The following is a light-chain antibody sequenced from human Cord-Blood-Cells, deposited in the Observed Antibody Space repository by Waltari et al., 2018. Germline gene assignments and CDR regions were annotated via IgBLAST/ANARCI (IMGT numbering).Light chain of an antibody. V-gene: IGKV1-33*01. Sequence: DIQMTQSPSSLSASVGDRVTITCQASQDNSNYLNWYQQKPGKAPKLLIYDASNLETGVPARFSGSRSGTDFTFSISSLQPEDIATYYGQQYDNLPLTFSGGTKVEIK. CDR1: QDNSNY. CDR3: QQYDNLPLT. J-gene: IGKJ4*01. CDR2: DAS.